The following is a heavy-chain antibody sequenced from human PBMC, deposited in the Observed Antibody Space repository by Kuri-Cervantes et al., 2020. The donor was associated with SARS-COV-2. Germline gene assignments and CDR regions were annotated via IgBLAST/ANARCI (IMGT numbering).Heavy chain of an antibody. CDR1: GYTFTSYG. Sequence: ASVKVSCKASGYTFTSYGISWVRQAPGQGLEWMGWISAYNGNTNYAQKLQGRVTMTTDTSTSTAYMELRSLRSDDTAMYYCARDKSCTNGVCPYYYGMDVWGQGTTVTVSS. CDR2: ISAYNGNT. CDR3: ARDKSCTNGVCPYYYGMDV. V-gene: IGHV1-18*01. J-gene: IGHJ6*02. D-gene: IGHD2-8*01.